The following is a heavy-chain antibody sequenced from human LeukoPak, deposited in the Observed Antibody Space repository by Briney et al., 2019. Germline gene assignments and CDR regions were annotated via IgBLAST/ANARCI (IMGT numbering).Heavy chain of an antibody. CDR3: SLIDY. Sequence: GESLRLSCAASGFTFSSSWMHWVCQAPEKGLEWVADIKCDGSEKYYVDSVKGRLTISRDNAKNSLYLQVNSLRAEDIRSGSYSLIDYWGQGTLVTVSS. CDR2: IKCDGSEK. V-gene: IGHV3-52*01. D-gene: IGHD3-10*01. CDR1: GFTFSSSW. J-gene: IGHJ4*02.